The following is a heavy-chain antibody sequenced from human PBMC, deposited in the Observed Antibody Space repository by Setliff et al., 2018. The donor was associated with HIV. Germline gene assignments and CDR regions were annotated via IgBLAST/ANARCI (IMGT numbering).Heavy chain of an antibody. D-gene: IGHD6-13*01. CDR3: ARRDGRSMNAFEI. Sequence: PGESLKISCKAVDYTFTTYWIGWVRQMPGEGLEWMGIIYPEDSNIKYNPSFQNQVTISADKSISTAYLQVLNLKASDTATYYCARRDGRSMNAFEIWGPGTMVTVSS. CDR2: IYPEDSNI. V-gene: IGHV5-51*01. J-gene: IGHJ3*02. CDR1: DYTFTTYW.